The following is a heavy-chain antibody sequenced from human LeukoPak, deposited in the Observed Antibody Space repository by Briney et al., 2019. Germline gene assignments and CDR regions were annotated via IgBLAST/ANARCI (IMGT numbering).Heavy chain of an antibody. CDR1: GGSFSGYY. CDR2: INHSGST. D-gene: IGHD6-19*01. Sequence: PSETLSLTCAVYGGSFSGYYWSWIRQPPGKGLEWIGEINHSGSTNYNPSLKSRVTISADTSKNQFSLKLSSVTAADTAVYYCARVGVSIAVAGYYFDYWGQGTLVTVSS. V-gene: IGHV4-34*01. CDR3: ARVGVSIAVAGYYFDY. J-gene: IGHJ4*02.